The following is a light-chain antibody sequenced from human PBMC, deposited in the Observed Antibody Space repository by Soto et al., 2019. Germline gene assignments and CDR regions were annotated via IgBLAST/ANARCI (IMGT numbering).Light chain of an antibody. CDR2: GTS. J-gene: IGKJ1*01. Sequence: EIVMTQSPATLSVSPGEIVTLSCSASQSVSSSYLAWYQQKPGQAPRLLIYGTSTRATGIPARFSGSGSGTDFTLTISSLQFEDFAVYYCQQYNNWPRTFGQGTKVDI. CDR1: QSVSSSY. V-gene: IGKV3-15*01. CDR3: QQYNNWPRT.